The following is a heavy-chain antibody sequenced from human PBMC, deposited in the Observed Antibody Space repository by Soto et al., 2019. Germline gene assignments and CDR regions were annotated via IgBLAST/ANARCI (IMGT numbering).Heavy chain of an antibody. V-gene: IGHV4-30-4*01. J-gene: IGHJ5*02. CDR2: IYYSGST. CDR1: GGSVSSGDYY. Sequence: PSETLSLTCTVSGGSVSSGDYYWSWIRQPPGKGLEWIGYIYYSGSTYYNPSLKSRVTISVDTSKNQFSLKLSSVTAADTAVYYCARDSVSSSWNRFDPWGQGTLVTVS. CDR3: ARDSVSSSWNRFDP. D-gene: IGHD6-13*01.